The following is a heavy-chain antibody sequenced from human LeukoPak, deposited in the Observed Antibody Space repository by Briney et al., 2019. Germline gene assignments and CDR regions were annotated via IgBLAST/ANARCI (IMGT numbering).Heavy chain of an antibody. CDR1: GFPYSSYA. CDR3: AGIKLGRFMSFFDN. V-gene: IGHV3-30*03. CDR2: ISYEDNE. D-gene: IGHD1-1*01. Sequence: PGRSLRLSCAASGFPYSSYAMHWVRQAPGKGLEWVAGISYEDNEYYADSVKGRFTISRDNSKNTLYLHMNSLRAEDSAVYFCAGIKLGRFMSFFDNWGRGPLVTVS. J-gene: IGHJ4*02.